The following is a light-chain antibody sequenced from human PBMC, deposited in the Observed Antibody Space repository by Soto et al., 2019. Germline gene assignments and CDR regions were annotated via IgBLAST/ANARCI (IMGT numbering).Light chain of an antibody. V-gene: IGLV1-40*01. CDR1: SSNIGAGYD. CDR2: VNS. CDR3: QSYDSSLSVV. Sequence: QAVVTQPPSVSGAPGQRVTISCTGSSSNIGAGYDVHWYQQLPGTAPQLLIYVNSKRPSGVPDRFSGSKSGTSASLAITGLQAEDEADYYCQSYDSSLSVVFGGGTKLTVL. J-gene: IGLJ2*01.